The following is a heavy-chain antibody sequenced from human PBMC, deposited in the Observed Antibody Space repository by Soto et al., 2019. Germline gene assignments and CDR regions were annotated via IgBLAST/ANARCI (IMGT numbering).Heavy chain of an antibody. D-gene: IGHD5-12*01. CDR2: IYYSGST. Sequence: SETLSLTCTVSGGSISSYYWSWIRQPPGKGLEWIGYIYYSGSTNYNPSLKSRVTISVDTSKNQFSLKLSSVTAADTAVYYCARGGGEMATIKGYFDYWGQGTLVTVS. CDR3: ARGGGEMATIKGYFDY. CDR1: GGSISSYY. J-gene: IGHJ4*02. V-gene: IGHV4-59*08.